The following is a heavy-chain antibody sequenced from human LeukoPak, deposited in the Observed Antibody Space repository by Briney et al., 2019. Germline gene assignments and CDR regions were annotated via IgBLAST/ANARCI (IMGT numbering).Heavy chain of an antibody. CDR3: ARDSRRKPYFDY. J-gene: IGHJ4*02. CDR2: INPSGGST. Sequence: ASVKVSCTSSGYTFTSYYMHWVRQAPGQGLEWMGIINPSGGSTSYAQKFQGRVTMTRDTSTSTVYMELSSLRSEDTAVYYCARDSRRKPYFDYWGQGTLVTVSS. D-gene: IGHD1-14*01. V-gene: IGHV1-46*01. CDR1: GYTFTSYY.